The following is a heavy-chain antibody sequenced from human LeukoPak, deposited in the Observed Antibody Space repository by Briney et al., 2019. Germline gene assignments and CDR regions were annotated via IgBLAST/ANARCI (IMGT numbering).Heavy chain of an antibody. J-gene: IGHJ6*03. D-gene: IGHD6-19*01. CDR3: ARDLYQWLPSTRPRDYYYYMDV. CDR1: GYTFTGYY. V-gene: IGHV1-2*02. CDR2: INPSSGGT. Sequence: ASVKVSCKASGYTFTGYYIHWVRQAPGQGLEYMGWINPSSGGTNYAQKFQGRVTMTRDTSISTAYMELSRLRSDDTAVYYCARDLYQWLPSTRPRDYYYYMDVWGEGTTVTVSS.